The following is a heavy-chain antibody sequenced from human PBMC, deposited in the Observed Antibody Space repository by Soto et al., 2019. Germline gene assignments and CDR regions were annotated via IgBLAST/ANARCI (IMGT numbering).Heavy chain of an antibody. V-gene: IGHV1-69*01. D-gene: IGHD3-22*01. CDR3: ARTLHVYYDDSSGAEN. CDR1: GVTFSSYA. CDR2: IIPIFGTA. Sequence: QVQLVQSGAEVKKPGSSVKVSCKASGVTFSSYAISWVRQAPGQGLEWMGGIIPIFGTANYAQKFQGRVTITADESTSTAYMELSSLRSEDTAVYYCARTLHVYYDDSSGAENWGQGNLVTVSS. J-gene: IGHJ4*02.